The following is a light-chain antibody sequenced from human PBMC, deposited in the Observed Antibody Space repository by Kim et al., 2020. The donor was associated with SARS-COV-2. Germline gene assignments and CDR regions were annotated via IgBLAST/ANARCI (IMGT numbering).Light chain of an antibody. CDR1: QSVSNSY. Sequence: PGERATLSSRASQSVSNSYLAWYQQKPGQAPRLLIYGASSRATGIPDRFSGSGSGTDFTLTISRLEPEDFAVYYCQQYGSSPPRTFGQGTKVDIK. CDR3: QQYGSSPPRT. CDR2: GAS. J-gene: IGKJ1*01. V-gene: IGKV3-20*01.